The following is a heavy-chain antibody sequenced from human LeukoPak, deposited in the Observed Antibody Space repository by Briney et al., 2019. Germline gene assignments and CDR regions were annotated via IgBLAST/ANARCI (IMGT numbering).Heavy chain of an antibody. V-gene: IGHV1-2*02. D-gene: IGHD3-10*01. CDR1: GYTFTGYY. Sequence: ASVKVSCKASGYTFTGYYMHWVRQAPGQGLEWMGWINPNSGGTNYAQKFQGRVTMTRDTSISTAYMELSRLRSDDTAVYYCARDLSVRGMARGISDWFDPWGQGTLVTVSS. CDR2: INPNSGGT. CDR3: ARDLSVRGMARGISDWFDP. J-gene: IGHJ5*02.